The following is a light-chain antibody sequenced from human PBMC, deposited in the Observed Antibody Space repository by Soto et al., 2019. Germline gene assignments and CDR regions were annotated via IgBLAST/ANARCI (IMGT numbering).Light chain of an antibody. CDR2: DNT. V-gene: IGLV1-40*01. CDR3: QSYDNTLGAWV. Sequence: QPVLTQPPSVSGAPGQRVTISCTGSGSNIGAAFDVHWYQRLPGTAPKLLIYDNTNRPSGVPDRFSASKSGTSASLAITGLQAEDEADYYCQSYDNTLGAWVFGGGTKLTVL. J-gene: IGLJ3*02. CDR1: GSNIGAAFD.